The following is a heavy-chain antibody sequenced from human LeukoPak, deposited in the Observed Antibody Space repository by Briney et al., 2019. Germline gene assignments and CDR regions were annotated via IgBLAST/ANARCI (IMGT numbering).Heavy chain of an antibody. CDR3: ASRVITGSP. J-gene: IGHJ5*02. CDR1: GFTFSTYA. Sequence: GRSLRLSCAASGFTFSTYAMNWVRQAPGKGLEWVAVIWCDGSNKYYADSVKGRFTISRDNSKNTLYLQMNSLRAEDTAVYYCASRVITGSPWGQGTLVTVSS. CDR2: IWCDGSNK. D-gene: IGHD1-20*01. V-gene: IGHV3-33*08.